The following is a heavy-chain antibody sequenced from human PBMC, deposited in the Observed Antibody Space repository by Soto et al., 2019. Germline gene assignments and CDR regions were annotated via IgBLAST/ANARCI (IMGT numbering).Heavy chain of an antibody. J-gene: IGHJ4*02. CDR1: EFTFSSYG. D-gene: IGHD6-19*01. CDR3: ASYNPFDPGWYSY. V-gene: IGHV3-30*03. CDR2: ISYDGSNK. Sequence: GGSLRLSCAASEFTFSSYGMHWVRQAPGKGLEWVAVISYDGSNKYYADSVKGRFTISRDNSKNTLYLQMNSLRAEDTAVYYCASYNPFDPGWYSYWGQGTLVTVSS.